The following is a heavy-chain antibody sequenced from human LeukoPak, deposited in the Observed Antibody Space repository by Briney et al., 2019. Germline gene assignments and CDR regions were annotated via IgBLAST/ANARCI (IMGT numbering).Heavy chain of an antibody. V-gene: IGHV3-74*01. D-gene: IGHD3-22*01. CDR1: GFTFSTYW. CDR3: ARDGAGGLLLDY. J-gene: IGHJ4*02. CDR2: INSDGSST. Sequence: GGSLRLSCAASGFTFSTYWMRWVRQAPGKGLVWVSRINSDGSSTNYADSVKGRFTISRDNAKNTLYLQVNSLRVEDTAVYYCARDGAGGLLLDYWGQGTLVTVSS.